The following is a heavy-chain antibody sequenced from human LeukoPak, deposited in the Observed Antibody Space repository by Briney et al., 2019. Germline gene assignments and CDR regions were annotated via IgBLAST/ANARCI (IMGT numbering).Heavy chain of an antibody. J-gene: IGHJ4*02. CDR1: GFTFSSYG. D-gene: IGHD6-19*01. Sequence: GGSLRLSCAASGFTFSSYGMHWVRQAPGKGLEWVAVISYDGSNKYYADSVKGRFTISRDNAKSSLYLELNSLRADDTAVYYCAREDGRINGWVDYWGQGTLVIVSS. V-gene: IGHV3-30*03. CDR3: AREDGRINGWVDY. CDR2: ISYDGSNK.